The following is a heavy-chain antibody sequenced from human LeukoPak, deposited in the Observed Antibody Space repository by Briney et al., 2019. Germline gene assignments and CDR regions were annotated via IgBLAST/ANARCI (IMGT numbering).Heavy chain of an antibody. CDR2: IWYDGSNK. J-gene: IGHJ3*02. CDR1: GFTFSSYG. CDR3: AQGYYDSSGYALYADAFDI. V-gene: IGHV3-33*06. Sequence: PGGSLRLSCAASGFTFSSYGMHWVRQAPGKGLEWVAVIWYDGSNKYYADSVKGRFTISRDNSKNTLYLQMNSLRAEDTAVYYCAQGYYDSSGYALYADAFDIWGQGAMVTVSS. D-gene: IGHD3-22*01.